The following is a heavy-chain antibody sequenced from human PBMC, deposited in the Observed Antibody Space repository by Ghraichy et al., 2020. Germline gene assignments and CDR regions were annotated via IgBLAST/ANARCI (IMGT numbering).Heavy chain of an antibody. CDR3: ARASRVVRFYYYDALDV. V-gene: IGHV3-48*02. CDR2: ISSSSRTI. J-gene: IGHJ6*02. Sequence: GESLNISCAASGFSFSNYIMNWVRQAPGKGLEWVSHISSSSRTISYADSVKGRFTVSRDNAKNSLFLQMNSLRDEDTAVYYCARASRVVRFYYYDALDVWRQGPPVTVSS. CDR1: GFSFSNYI. D-gene: IGHD4-23*01.